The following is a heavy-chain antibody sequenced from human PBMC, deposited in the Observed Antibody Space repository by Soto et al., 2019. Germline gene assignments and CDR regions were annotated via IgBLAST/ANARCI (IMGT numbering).Heavy chain of an antibody. D-gene: IGHD1-26*01. CDR2: ILSTGET. V-gene: IGHV2-26*01. Sequence: SGPTLVNPTETLTLTCSVSGFSLTLGRMAVTWIRQPPGKALEWLAHILSTGETSYATSLKTRVTISKDISKSQVLLTMTNVDPVDTATYFCARIDYTGSPLIDYWGQGTLVTVSS. J-gene: IGHJ4*02. CDR3: ARIDYTGSPLIDY. CDR1: GFSLTLGRMA.